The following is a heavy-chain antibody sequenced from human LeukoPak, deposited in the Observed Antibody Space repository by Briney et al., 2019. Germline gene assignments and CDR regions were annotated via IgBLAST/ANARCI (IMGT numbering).Heavy chain of an antibody. CDR3: ARDGGGDIVVAFAFDI. CDR2: INQDGSEK. Sequence: GGSLRLSCAASGFTFSNYWMSWVRQAPGRGLEWVAHINQDGSEKYYVDSVKGRFTISRDNAKNSLYLQMNSLRAEDTAVYYCARDGGGDIVVAFAFDIWGQGTMVTVSS. D-gene: IGHD2-15*01. J-gene: IGHJ3*02. V-gene: IGHV3-7*05. CDR1: GFTFSNYW.